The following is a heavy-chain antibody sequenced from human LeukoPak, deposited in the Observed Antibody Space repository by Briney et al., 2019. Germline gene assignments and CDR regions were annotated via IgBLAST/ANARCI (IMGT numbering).Heavy chain of an antibody. CDR1: GFSFRSYW. J-gene: IGHJ4*02. Sequence: GGSLRLSCAASGFSFRSYWMSWVRQAPGKGLEWLANIKQDGTEKYYLDSVEGRFTISRYNTKNSLFLQVNSLRVEDTAVYYCARDCSTATCQNFWGQGTLVTVSS. V-gene: IGHV3-7*01. CDR2: IKQDGTEK. D-gene: IGHD1-26*01. CDR3: ARDCSTATCQNF.